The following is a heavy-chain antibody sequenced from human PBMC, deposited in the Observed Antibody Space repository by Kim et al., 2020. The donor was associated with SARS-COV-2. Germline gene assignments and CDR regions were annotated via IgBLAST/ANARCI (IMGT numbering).Heavy chain of an antibody. CDR2: INHSGST. Sequence: SETLSLTCAVYGGSFSGYYWSWIRQPPGKGLEWIGEINHSGSTNYNPSLKSRVTISVDTSKNQFSLKLSSVTAADTAVYYCARGLDDYYDSSGYYNYWGQGTLVTVSS. CDR1: GGSFSGYY. J-gene: IGHJ4*02. CDR3: ARGLDDYYDSSGYYNY. D-gene: IGHD3-22*01. V-gene: IGHV4-34*01.